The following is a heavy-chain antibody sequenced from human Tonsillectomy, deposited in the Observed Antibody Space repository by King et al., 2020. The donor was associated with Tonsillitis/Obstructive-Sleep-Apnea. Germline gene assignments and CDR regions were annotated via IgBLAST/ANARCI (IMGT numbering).Heavy chain of an antibody. D-gene: IGHD2-2*01. CDR1: GFTFSSYA. J-gene: IGHJ2*01. V-gene: IGHV3-48*03. CDR3: ARDRGYCTRTSCQTYLHL. CDR2: ISGSGSTI. Sequence: QLVQSGGDLVQPGGSLRLSCAASGFTFSSYAMNWVRQAPGKGLEWVSYISGSGSTIYYADSVKGRFTISRDNAKNSLYLQMNSLRAEDTAVYYCARDRGYCTRTSCQTYLHLWGRGTLVTVSS.